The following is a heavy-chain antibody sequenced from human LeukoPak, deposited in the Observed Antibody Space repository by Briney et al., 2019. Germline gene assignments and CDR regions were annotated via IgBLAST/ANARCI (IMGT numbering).Heavy chain of an antibody. CDR1: GYTFTGYY. CDR2: INPNSGGT. D-gene: IGHD3-22*01. V-gene: IGHV1-2*02. J-gene: IGHJ4*02. CDR3: AKVSLSFYYDSSGYYGAYFDY. Sequence: ASVKVSCKASGYTFTGYYMHWVRQAPGQGLEWMGWINPNSGGTNYAQKFQGRVTMTRDTSISTAYMELSRLRSDDTAVYYCAKVSLSFYYDSSGYYGAYFDYWGQGTLVTVSS.